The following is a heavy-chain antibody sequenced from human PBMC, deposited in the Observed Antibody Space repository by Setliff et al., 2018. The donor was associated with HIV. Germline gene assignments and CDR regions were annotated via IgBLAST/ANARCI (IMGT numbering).Heavy chain of an antibody. CDR1: GYTFTGYY. CDR2: INPKTGDT. D-gene: IGHD2-2*02. Sequence: ASVKVSCQASGYTFTGYYVHWVRQAPGQGLEWMGWINPKTGDTSYIQDFQGRVTMTRDTSISTAFMDLSRLTSHDTAMYYCARDLFGSWYTGSSGLAYWGQGTLVTVSS. CDR3: ARDLFGSWYTGSSGLAY. V-gene: IGHV1-2*02. J-gene: IGHJ4*02.